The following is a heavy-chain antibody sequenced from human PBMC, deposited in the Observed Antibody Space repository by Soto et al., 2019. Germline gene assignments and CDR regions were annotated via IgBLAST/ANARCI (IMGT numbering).Heavy chain of an antibody. D-gene: IGHD3-3*01. CDR2: MNPNSGNT. CDR1: GYTFTSYG. V-gene: IGHV1-8*02. Sequence: ASVKVSCKASGYTFTSYGISWVRQAPGQGLEWMGWMNPNSGNTGYAQKFQGRVTMTRNTSISTAYMELSSLRSEDTAVYYCARGDSITIFGVVIIFWGQGTLVTVSS. CDR3: ARGDSITIFGVVIIF. J-gene: IGHJ4*02.